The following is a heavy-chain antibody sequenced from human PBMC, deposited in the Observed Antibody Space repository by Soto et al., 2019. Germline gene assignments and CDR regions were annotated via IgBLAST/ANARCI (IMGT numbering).Heavy chain of an antibody. D-gene: IGHD6-13*01. Sequence: PSETLSLTCTGSCGSISSGGYYWSWIRQHPEKGLEWIGHIYHSGNTYYNPSLKSRVTISVDTSKNQFSLKLSSVTAADTAVYYCARDASTSWHYFDFWGQGTLVTSPQ. V-gene: IGHV4-31*03. CDR3: ARDASTSWHYFDF. CDR2: IYHSGNT. J-gene: IGHJ4*02. CDR1: CGSISSGGYY.